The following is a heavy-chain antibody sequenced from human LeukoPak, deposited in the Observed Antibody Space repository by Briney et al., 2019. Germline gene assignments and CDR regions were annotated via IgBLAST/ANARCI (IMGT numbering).Heavy chain of an antibody. J-gene: IGHJ4*02. D-gene: IGHD4-11*01. CDR1: GGSINSGGYY. CDR3: TVGPHHYFDS. CDR2: ISYSGST. Sequence: PSGTLSLTCTVSGGSINSGGYYWSWIRQHPGKGLEWTGYISYSGSTYYNPSLKSRVTISLDTSKNQFSLRLSSVSTADTAVYFCTVGPHHYFDSWGQGTLVTVSS. V-gene: IGHV4-31*03.